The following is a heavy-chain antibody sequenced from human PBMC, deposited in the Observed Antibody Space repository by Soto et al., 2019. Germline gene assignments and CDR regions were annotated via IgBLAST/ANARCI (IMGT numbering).Heavy chain of an antibody. Sequence: QVHLVESGGGVVQPGGSLRLSCTASGFTFNKFGMHWVRQTPGKGLEWVAAVSYDGNHDFYADSVSGRIIISRDNSKNTLYLQLNTLKPAATAVYYCVKERADFVTVPHATSGMDVWGPGTTVTVSS. J-gene: IGHJ6*02. V-gene: IGHV3-30*18. CDR2: VSYDGNHD. D-gene: IGHD3-3*01. CDR1: GFTFNKFG. CDR3: VKERADFVTVPHATSGMDV.